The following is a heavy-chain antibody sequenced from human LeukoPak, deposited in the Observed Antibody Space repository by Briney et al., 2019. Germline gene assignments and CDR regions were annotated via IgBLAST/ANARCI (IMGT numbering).Heavy chain of an antibody. V-gene: IGHV4-39*07. D-gene: IGHD3-22*01. Sequence: RASETLSLTCTVSGGSISSSSYYWGWIRQPPGKGLEWIGSIYYSGSTYYNPSLKSRVTISVDTSKNQFSLKLSSVTAADTAVYYCARVPYYYDSSGYFHFDYWGQGTLVTVSS. CDR1: GGSISSSSYY. CDR3: ARVPYYYDSSGYFHFDY. J-gene: IGHJ4*02. CDR2: IYYSGST.